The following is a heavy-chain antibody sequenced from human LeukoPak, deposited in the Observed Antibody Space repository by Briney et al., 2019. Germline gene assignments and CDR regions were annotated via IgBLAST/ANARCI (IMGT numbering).Heavy chain of an antibody. CDR3: ARGPRGGDYDFWSGYYPDYYFDY. D-gene: IGHD3-3*01. J-gene: IGHJ4*02. Sequence: PSETLSLTCAVYGGSFSGYYRSWIRQPPGKGLEWIGEINHSGSTNYNPSLKSRVTISVDTSKNQFSLKLSSVTAADTAVYYCARGPRGGDYDFWSGYYPDYYFDYWGQGTLVTVSS. V-gene: IGHV4-34*01. CDR1: GGSFSGYY. CDR2: INHSGST.